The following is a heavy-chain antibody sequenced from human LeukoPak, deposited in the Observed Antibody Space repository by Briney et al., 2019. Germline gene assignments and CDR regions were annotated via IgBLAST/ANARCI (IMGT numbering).Heavy chain of an antibody. J-gene: IGHJ2*01. CDR2: VYYSGST. D-gene: IGHD2-21*01. CDR3: AREANSPTARYWYFDL. Sequence: PSETLSLTCTVSGGSLSSYYWSWLRQSPGKGLEWIGYVYYSGSTNYNPALKRRVTISLDTSENQFSLKLSSVTAADTAVYYCAREANSPTARYWYFDLWGRGTQVTVSS. V-gene: IGHV4-59*01. CDR1: GGSLSSYY.